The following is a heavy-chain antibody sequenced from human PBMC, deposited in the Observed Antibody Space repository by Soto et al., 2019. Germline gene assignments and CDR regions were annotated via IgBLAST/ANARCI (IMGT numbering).Heavy chain of an antibody. CDR3: AKDMLQWLVVGHDAFDL. Sequence: GESLKISCAASGFPFSTYAMSWVRQAPGKGLEWVSLISGSGDTTYYADSVKGRFTISRDNAKNTLYLQMNSLRAEDTAAYYCAKDMLQWLVVGHDAFDLWGQGTMVTVSS. D-gene: IGHD6-19*01. V-gene: IGHV3-23*01. CDR1: GFPFSTYA. J-gene: IGHJ3*01. CDR2: ISGSGDTT.